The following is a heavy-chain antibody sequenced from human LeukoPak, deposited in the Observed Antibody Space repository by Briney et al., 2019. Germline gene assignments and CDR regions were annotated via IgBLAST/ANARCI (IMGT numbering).Heavy chain of an antibody. V-gene: IGHV4-39*01. Sequence: SETLSLTCTVSGGSISSSSSYWDWIRQPPGKGLEWIGNIYYSGSTNYNASLKSRVTISVNTSKNQFSLKLSSVTAADTALYYCARRGGGSWYYFDYWGQGTLVTVSS. J-gene: IGHJ4*02. CDR2: IYYSGST. D-gene: IGHD2-15*01. CDR1: GGSISSSSSY. CDR3: ARRGGGSWYYFDY.